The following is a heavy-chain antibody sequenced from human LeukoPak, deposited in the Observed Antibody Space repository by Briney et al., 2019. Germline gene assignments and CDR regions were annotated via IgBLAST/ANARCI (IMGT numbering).Heavy chain of an antibody. V-gene: IGHV3-64*04. J-gene: IGHJ6*02. CDR3: ARENWNYGYYYYGMDV. D-gene: IGHD1-7*01. Sequence: GGSLRLSCSASGXTFSNYSIHWVRQAPGKGLEYVSVISSNGGSTYYVDSVKGRFTISRDNSKNSLYLQMNSLRAEDTAVYYCARENWNYGYYYYGMDVWGQGTTVTVSS. CDR1: GXTFSNYS. CDR2: ISSNGGST.